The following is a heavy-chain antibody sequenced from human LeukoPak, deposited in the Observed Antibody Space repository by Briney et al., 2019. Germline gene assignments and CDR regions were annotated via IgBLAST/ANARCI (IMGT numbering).Heavy chain of an antibody. J-gene: IGHJ6*03. V-gene: IGHV3-21*01. Sequence: GGSLRLSCAASGFTFSSYSMNWVRQAPGKGLEWVSSISSSSRYIYYADSVKGRFTISRDNAKNSLYLQVNSLRAEDTAVYYCAREGFYCSSTSCPYYYYYMDVWGKGTTVTVSS. CDR1: GFTFSSYS. CDR2: ISSSSRYI. CDR3: AREGFYCSSTSCPYYYYYMDV. D-gene: IGHD2-2*01.